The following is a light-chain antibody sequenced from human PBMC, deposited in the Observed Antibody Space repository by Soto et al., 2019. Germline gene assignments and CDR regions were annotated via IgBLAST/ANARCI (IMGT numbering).Light chain of an antibody. CDR3: QQYNSYPPT. CDR1: QSISSW. CDR2: RAS. V-gene: IGKV1-5*03. J-gene: IGKJ1*01. Sequence: DIQMTQSPSTLSASIGDRVTITCRASQSISSWLAWYQQKPGKAPSVLIYRASRLQSAVPSRFSGSGSGTEFTLTISSLQPDDSETYYCQQYNSYPPTFGQGTKVEVK.